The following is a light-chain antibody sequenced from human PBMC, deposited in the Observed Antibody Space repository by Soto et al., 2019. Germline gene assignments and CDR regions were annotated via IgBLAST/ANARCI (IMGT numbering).Light chain of an antibody. CDR3: SSYTSSSPLYV. CDR2: DVT. V-gene: IGLV2-14*01. CDR1: SSDVGGYNY. Sequence: QSALTQPASVSGSPGQSITISCTGTSSDVGGYNYVSWYQQHPVKAPKLMIYDVTNRPSGVSDRFSGSKSGNTASLTISGLQAEDEVNYYCSSYTSSSPLYVFGTGTKLPVL. J-gene: IGLJ1*01.